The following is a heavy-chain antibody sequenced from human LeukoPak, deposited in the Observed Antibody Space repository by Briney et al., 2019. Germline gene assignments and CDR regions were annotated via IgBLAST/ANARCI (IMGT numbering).Heavy chain of an antibody. CDR3: ASAGRDLLRVVITPNWFDP. J-gene: IGHJ5*02. V-gene: IGHV3-21*01. CDR2: ISSSSSYI. CDR1: GFTFSSYS. D-gene: IGHD3-22*01. Sequence: GGSLRLSCAASGFTFSSYSMNWVRQAPGKGLEWVSSISSSSSYIYYADSVKGRFTISRDNAKNSPYLQMNSLRAEDTAVYYCASAGRDLLRVVITPNWFDPWGQGTLVTVSS.